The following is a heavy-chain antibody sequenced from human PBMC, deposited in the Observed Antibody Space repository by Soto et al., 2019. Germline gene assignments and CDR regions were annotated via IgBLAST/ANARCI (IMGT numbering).Heavy chain of an antibody. Sequence: GGSLRLSCAASGFTFSNYAMSGVRQAPGKGLEWVSAITGSGDRRYYTDSVKGRFTIPRDNSKSTLYLQMNSLRAEDTAVYSCAKMRDDVVVPAAIVWFDPWGQGTLVTVSS. D-gene: IGHD2-2*01. V-gene: IGHV3-23*01. J-gene: IGHJ5*02. CDR2: ITGSGDRR. CDR1: GFTFSNYA. CDR3: AKMRDDVVVPAAIVWFDP.